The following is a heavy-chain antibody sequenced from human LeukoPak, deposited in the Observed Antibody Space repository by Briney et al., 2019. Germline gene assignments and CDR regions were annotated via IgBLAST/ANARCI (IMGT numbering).Heavy chain of an antibody. D-gene: IGHD2-21*01. V-gene: IGHV3-7*01. CDR1: GFAFSTYW. Sequence: GGSLRLSCAASGFAFSTYWMTWVRQAPGKGLEWVANIKEDGSEKYYVDSVKGRFTISRDNAKNSLYLQITSLRADETAVYYCARCDRRFEYWGQGTLVTVSS. CDR3: ARCDRRFEY. CDR2: IKEDGSEK. J-gene: IGHJ4*02.